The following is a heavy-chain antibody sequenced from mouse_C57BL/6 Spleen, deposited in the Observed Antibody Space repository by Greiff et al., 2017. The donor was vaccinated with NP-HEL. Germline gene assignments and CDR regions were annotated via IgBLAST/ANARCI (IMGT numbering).Heavy chain of an antibody. J-gene: IGHJ3*01. D-gene: IGHD1-1*01. Sequence: QVQLQQPGADLVKPGASVKLSCTASGYTFSSYWMSWVQQTPGQGLEWIGTIHADCGSTNYNDKFKSKVTLTVDKSSSTAYLQLSSLTSEDSAVYYCARETYYYGSGCAYWGQGTLVTVSA. CDR1: GYTFSSYW. CDR2: IHADCGST. CDR3: ARETYYYGSGCAY. V-gene: IGHV1-64*01.